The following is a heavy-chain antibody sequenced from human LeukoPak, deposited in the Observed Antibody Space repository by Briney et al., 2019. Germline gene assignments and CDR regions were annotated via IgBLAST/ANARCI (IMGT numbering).Heavy chain of an antibody. J-gene: IGHJ4*02. V-gene: IGHV4-61*01. D-gene: IGHD4-17*01. CDR3: AREDYAYFDY. CDR2: IYYSGST. Sequence: PSETLPLTCTFSGGSVSSDSYYWSWIRQPPGKALEWIGYIYYSGSTNYNPSLKSRVTISVDKSKNQFSLKMSSVTAADTAVYYCAREDYAYFDYWGQGTLVTVSS. CDR1: GGSVSSDSYY.